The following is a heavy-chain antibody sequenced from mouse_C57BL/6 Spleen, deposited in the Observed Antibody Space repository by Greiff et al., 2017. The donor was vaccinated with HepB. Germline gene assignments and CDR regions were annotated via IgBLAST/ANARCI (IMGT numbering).Heavy chain of an antibody. V-gene: IGHV1-50*01. Sequence: QVQLQQPGAELVKPGASVKLSCKASGYTFTSYWMQWVKQRPGQGLEWIGEIDPSDSYTNYNQKFKGKATLTVDTSSSTAYMQLSSLTSEDSAVYYCASGGHYYGSSYYAMDYWGQGTSVTVSS. CDR1: GYTFTSYW. CDR3: ASGGHYYGSSYYAMDY. CDR2: IDPSDSYT. D-gene: IGHD1-1*01. J-gene: IGHJ4*01.